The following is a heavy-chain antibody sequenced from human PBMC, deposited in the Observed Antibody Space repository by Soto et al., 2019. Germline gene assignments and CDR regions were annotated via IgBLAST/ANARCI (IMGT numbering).Heavy chain of an antibody. V-gene: IGHV3-74*01. CDR1: GFTFSSYW. J-gene: IGHJ4*02. CDR3: AVSVAGPTAIGY. Sequence: EVQLVESGGGLVQPGGSLRLSCAASGFTFSSYWMHLVRQSPGKGLVWVSRINSDGSSTSYADSVKGRFTISSDNAKNTLYLQMNSLRAEDTAVYYCAVSVAGPTAIGYWGQGTLVTVSS. CDR2: INSDGSST. D-gene: IGHD6-19*01.